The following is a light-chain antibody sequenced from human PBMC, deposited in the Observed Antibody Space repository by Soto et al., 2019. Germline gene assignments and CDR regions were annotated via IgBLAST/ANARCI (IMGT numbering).Light chain of an antibody. J-gene: IGLJ3*02. CDR1: SSDVGAYKY. V-gene: IGLV2-8*01. Sequence: QSALTQPPSASGSPGQSVTISWTGTSSDVGAYKYVSWYQQHPGKAPKLILYEVDKRPSGVPDRFSGSKSDNTASLTVSGLLAEEEADYYCNSYAGNNYWVFGGGTNLTVL. CDR2: EVD. CDR3: NSYAGNNYWV.